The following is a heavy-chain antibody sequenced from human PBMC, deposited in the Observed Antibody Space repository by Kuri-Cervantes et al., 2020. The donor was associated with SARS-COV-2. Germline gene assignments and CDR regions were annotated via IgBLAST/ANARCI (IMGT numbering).Heavy chain of an antibody. D-gene: IGHD2-8*01. CDR2: ISDSGANT. CDR1: GFTFSGYA. V-gene: IGHV3-23*01. Sequence: GESLKISCAASGFTFSGYAMSWVRQAPGKGLEWISGISDSGANTYYADSVKGRFTISRDDSKSTLYLQMNSLTAEDTATYYCAKRYCSNGVCYHYYYYYMDVWGQGTLVTVSS. J-gene: IGHJ6*03. CDR3: AKRYCSNGVCYHYYYYYMDV.